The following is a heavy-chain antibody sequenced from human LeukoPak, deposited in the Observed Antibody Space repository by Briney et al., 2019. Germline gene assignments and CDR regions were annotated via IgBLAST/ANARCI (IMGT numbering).Heavy chain of an antibody. J-gene: IGHJ4*02. V-gene: IGHV3-23*01. CDR2: ISPSGDAT. Sequence: GGSLRLSCAASGFIFSSHGMNWFRQAPGKGLEWVSGISPSGDATFYADSVKGRFTISRDNSKKTLDLQMNSLRAEATAVYYCASLKDIVVVVGADHYFDYWGQGTLVTVSS. D-gene: IGHD2-15*01. CDR1: GFIFSSHG. CDR3: ASLKDIVVVVGADHYFDY.